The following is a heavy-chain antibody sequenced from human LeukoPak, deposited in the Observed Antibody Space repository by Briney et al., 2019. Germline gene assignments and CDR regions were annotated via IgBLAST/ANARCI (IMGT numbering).Heavy chain of an antibody. V-gene: IGHV3-53*01. CDR3: ASDSSGYYQNFDY. CDR2: IYSGGST. Sequence: TGGSLRLSCAASGFTVSSNYMSWVRQAPGKGLEWVSVIYSGGSTYYADSVKGRFTISRDNSKNTLYLQMNSLRAEDTAVYYCASDSSGYYQNFDYWGQGTLVTVSS. J-gene: IGHJ4*02. CDR1: GFTVSSNY. D-gene: IGHD3-22*01.